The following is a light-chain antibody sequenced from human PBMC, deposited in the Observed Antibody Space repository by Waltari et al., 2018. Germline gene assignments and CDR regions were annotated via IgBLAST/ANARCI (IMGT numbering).Light chain of an antibody. CDR3: QQYNNWPTWT. CDR1: HSVKTN. V-gene: IGKV3-15*01. Sequence: EVVMTQSPATLSVSPGERATLSCRARHSVKTNLAWYQQNPGQAPRRVIFDASTRATGIPAGLRGSGSGTEFTLTISSLQPEDSAVYYCQQYNNWPTWTFGQGAKVEIK. J-gene: IGKJ1*01. CDR2: DAS.